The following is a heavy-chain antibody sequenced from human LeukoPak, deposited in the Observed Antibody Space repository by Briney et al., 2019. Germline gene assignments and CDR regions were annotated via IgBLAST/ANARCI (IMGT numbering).Heavy chain of an antibody. CDR3: VXXXXXXXXXMIXDY. V-gene: IGHV3-23*01. D-gene: IGHD3-16*01. J-gene: IGHJ4*02. CDR2: ISSSTITT. CDR1: GFTFRNYG. Sequence: GGSLRLSCAASGFTFRNYGMHWVRQAPGKGLEWVSAISSSTITTLYAGSVKGRFTISRDNSKNTLYLQMNSLRAEDTAVYYCVXXXXXXXXXMIXDYWGQG.